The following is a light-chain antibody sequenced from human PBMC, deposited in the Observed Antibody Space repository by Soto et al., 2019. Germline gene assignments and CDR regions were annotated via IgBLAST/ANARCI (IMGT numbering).Light chain of an antibody. J-gene: IGLJ2*01. V-gene: IGLV1-51*02. CDR2: ETN. Sequence: QSVLTQPPSVSAASGQKVTISCSGSSSNIGKNYVSWYQQLPGTAPKLLIYETNKRPSGIPDRFSGPKSGTSATLGISGLQTGDEADYYCGTWDTSLTVVLFGGGTQLTVL. CDR3: GTWDTSLTVVL. CDR1: SSNIGKNY.